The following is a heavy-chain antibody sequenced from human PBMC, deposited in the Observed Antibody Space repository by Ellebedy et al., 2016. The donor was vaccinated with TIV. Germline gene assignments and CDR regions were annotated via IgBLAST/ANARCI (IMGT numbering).Heavy chain of an antibody. CDR1: GGSISTYF. CDR3: ARVVGRSGDTDLFGYNQFYGVDV. J-gene: IGHJ6*02. CDR2: IYYSGST. V-gene: IGHV4-59*01. D-gene: IGHD1-26*01. Sequence: SETLSLTXTVSGGSISTYFWTWIRQPPGKGLEWIGYIYYSGSTNYNPSLMSRVTISVDTSNNQFSLNLRSVTAADTAVYYCARVVGRSGDTDLFGYNQFYGVDVWGQGTTVSVSS.